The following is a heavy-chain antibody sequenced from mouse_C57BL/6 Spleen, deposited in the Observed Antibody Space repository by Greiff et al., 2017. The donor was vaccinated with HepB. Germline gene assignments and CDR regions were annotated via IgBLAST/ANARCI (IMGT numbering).Heavy chain of an antibody. CDR1: GYTFTSYW. D-gene: IGHD2-4*01. J-gene: IGHJ4*01. CDR2: IDPSDSET. Sequence: QVQLQQPGAELVRPGSSVKLSCKASGYTFTSYWMHWVKQRPIQGLEWIGNIDPSDSETHYNQKFKDKATLTVDKSSSTAYMQLSSLTSEDSAVYYCERLVDYDDYAMDYWGQGTSVTVSS. V-gene: IGHV1-52*01. CDR3: ERLVDYDDYAMDY.